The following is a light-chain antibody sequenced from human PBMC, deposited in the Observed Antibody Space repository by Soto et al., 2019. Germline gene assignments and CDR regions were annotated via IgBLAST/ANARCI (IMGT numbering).Light chain of an antibody. CDR1: SSDVGGHDY. J-gene: IGLJ1*01. CDR3: SSYSSTTLV. V-gene: IGLV2-14*01. CDR2: EVR. Sequence: QSALTQPASVSGSPGQSITISCTGTSSDVGGHDYVSWYQQHPGKAPKLIIYEVRNRPSGVSNRFSGSKSGNTASLTISGLQAEDEADYYCSSYSSTTLVFGTGIKLTVL.